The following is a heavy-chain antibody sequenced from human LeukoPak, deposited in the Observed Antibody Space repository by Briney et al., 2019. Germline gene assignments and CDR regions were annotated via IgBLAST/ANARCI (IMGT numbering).Heavy chain of an antibody. Sequence: SETLSLTCAVYGGSFSGYYWSWIRQPPGKGLEWIGEINHSGSTNYNPSLKSRVTISVDTSKNQFSLKLSSVTAADTAVYYCASRPKQWLVRGGFEYWGQGTLVTVSS. CDR2: INHSGST. D-gene: IGHD6-19*01. CDR3: ASRPKQWLVRGGFEY. V-gene: IGHV4-34*01. CDR1: GGSFSGYY. J-gene: IGHJ4*02.